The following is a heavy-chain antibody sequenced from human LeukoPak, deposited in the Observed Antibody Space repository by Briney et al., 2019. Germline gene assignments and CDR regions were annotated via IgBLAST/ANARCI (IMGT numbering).Heavy chain of an antibody. CDR1: GFTFSSYA. V-gene: IGHV3-23*01. Sequence: PGGSLRLSCAASGFTFSSYAMSWVRQAPGKGLEWVSAISGSGGSTYYADSVKGRFTISRDNSKNTLYLQMNSLRAEDTAVYYCARDRGYVWGSYEWGQGTLVTVSS. D-gene: IGHD3-16*01. J-gene: IGHJ4*02. CDR3: ARDRGYVWGSYE. CDR2: ISGSGGST.